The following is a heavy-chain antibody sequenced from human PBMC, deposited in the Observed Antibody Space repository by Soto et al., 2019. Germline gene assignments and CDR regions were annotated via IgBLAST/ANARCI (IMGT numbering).Heavy chain of an antibody. CDR3: AKDLIENSAVAGISYFDY. CDR2: ISGSGGST. J-gene: IGHJ4*02. D-gene: IGHD6-19*01. Sequence: GGSLRLSCAASGFTFSSYAMSWVRQAPGKGLEWVSAISGSGGSTYYADSVKGRFTISRDNSKNTLYLQMNSLRAEDTAVYYCAKDLIENSAVAGISYFDYWGQGTLVTVSS. CDR1: GFTFSSYA. V-gene: IGHV3-23*01.